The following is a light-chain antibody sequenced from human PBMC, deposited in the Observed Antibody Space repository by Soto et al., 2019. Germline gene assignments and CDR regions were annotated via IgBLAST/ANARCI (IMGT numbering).Light chain of an antibody. CDR1: QSVSSSY. CDR3: QQYGSSPT. Sequence: EIGLTQSPGTLSLSPGERATLSCRASQSVSSSYLAWYQQKPGQAPRLLIYGASSRATGIPDRFSGSGSGTDFTLTISRLEPEDFEVYYCQQYGSSPTFGQGTKVELK. CDR2: GAS. V-gene: IGKV3-20*01. J-gene: IGKJ1*01.